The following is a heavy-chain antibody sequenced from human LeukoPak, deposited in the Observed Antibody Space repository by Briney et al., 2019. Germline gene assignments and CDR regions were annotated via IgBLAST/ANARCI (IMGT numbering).Heavy chain of an antibody. CDR1: GYTLTIYY. CDR3: VTESSGYSYGY. CDR2: INPSGGGT. J-gene: IGHJ4*02. V-gene: IGHV1-46*01. Sequence: ASVKVSCKASGYTLTIYYMHWVRQAPGQGLEWMGIINPSGGGTSYAQKFQGRVTMTRDTSTSTVYMELSSLNSEDTAVYYCVTESSGYSYGYWGEGTRVTVSS. D-gene: IGHD5-18*01.